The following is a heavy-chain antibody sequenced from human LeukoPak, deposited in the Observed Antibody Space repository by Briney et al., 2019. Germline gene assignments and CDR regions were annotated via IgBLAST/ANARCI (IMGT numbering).Heavy chain of an antibody. D-gene: IGHD6-13*01. V-gene: IGHV3-48*02. Sequence: GGSLRLSCAASGFTFSSYSMNWVRQAPGKGLEWVSYISSSSSTIYYADSVKGRFTISRDNAKNSLYLQMNSLRDEDTAVYYCARSIGYGIGASGTAFDYWGQGTLVTVSS. J-gene: IGHJ4*02. CDR3: ARSIGYGIGASGTAFDY. CDR1: GFTFSSYS. CDR2: ISSSSSTI.